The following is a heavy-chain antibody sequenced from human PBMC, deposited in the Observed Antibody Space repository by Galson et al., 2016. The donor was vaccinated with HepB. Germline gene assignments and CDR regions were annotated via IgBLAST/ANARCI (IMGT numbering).Heavy chain of an antibody. V-gene: IGHV1-2*02. CDR2: MNPNYGGT. CDR3: ARAPRRYNHGPARSDPFDI. CDR1: GYTFTSYY. J-gene: IGHJ3*02. Sequence: SVKVSCKASGYTFTSYYMHWVRQAPGQGLEWMGWMNPNYGGTYYAQKFQGRVTMTSDTSISTASMELSSLRSADTAVYYCARAPRRYNHGPARSDPFDIWGQGTMVTVSS. D-gene: IGHD5-18*01.